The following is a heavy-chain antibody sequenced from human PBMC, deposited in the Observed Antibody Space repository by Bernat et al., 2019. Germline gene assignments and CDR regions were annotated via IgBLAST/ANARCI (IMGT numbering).Heavy chain of an antibody. CDR3: ASNYYGSGRNGMDV. J-gene: IGHJ6*02. D-gene: IGHD3-10*01. CDR1: GGTFSSYT. V-gene: IGHV1-69*02. Sequence: QVQLVQSGAEVKKPGSSVKVSCKASGGTFSSYTTSWVRQAPGQGLEWMGRIIPILGIANYAQKFQGRVTITADKSTSTAYMELSSLRSEDTAVYYCASNYYGSGRNGMDVWGQGTTVTVSS. CDR2: IIPILGIA.